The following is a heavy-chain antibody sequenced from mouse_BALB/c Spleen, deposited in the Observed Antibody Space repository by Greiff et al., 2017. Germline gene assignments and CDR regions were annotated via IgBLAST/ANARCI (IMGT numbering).Heavy chain of an antibody. D-gene: IGHD2-1*01. CDR3: ARHALLYGNFDY. CDR2: ISSGGGST. J-gene: IGHJ2*01. CDR1: GFAFSSYD. V-gene: IGHV5-12-1*01. Sequence: DVMLVESGGGLVKPGGSLKLSCAASGFAFSSYDMSWVRQTPEKRLEWVAYISSGGGSTYYPDTVKGRFTISRDNAKNTLYLQMSSLKSEDTAMYYCARHALLYGNFDYWGQGTTLTVSS.